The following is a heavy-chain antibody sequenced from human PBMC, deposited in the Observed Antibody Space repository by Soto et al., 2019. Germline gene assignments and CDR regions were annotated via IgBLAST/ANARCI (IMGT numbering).Heavy chain of an antibody. D-gene: IGHD2-2*01. CDR3: ARGYTSHDY. CDR2: IYSSGST. V-gene: IGHV4-59*01. J-gene: IGHJ4*02. CDR1: GGSINNNY. Sequence: SETLSLTCTVSGGSINNNYWSWIRQPPGKGLEWIGYIYSSGSTKYNPSLRSRVTISLDTSRNQFSLKLSSVTAADTAVYYCARGYTSHDYWGQGILVTVSS.